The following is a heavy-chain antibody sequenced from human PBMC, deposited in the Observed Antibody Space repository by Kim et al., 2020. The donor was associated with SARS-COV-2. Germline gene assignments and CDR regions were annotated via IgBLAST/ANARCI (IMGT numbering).Heavy chain of an antibody. V-gene: IGHV4-39*07. J-gene: IGHJ4*02. CDR3: ATSRIAAVNLFDY. Sequence: NPSRKSRVTLSVDTSKNQFSLKLSSVTAADTAVYYCATSRIAAVNLFDYWGQGTLVTVSS. D-gene: IGHD6-13*01.